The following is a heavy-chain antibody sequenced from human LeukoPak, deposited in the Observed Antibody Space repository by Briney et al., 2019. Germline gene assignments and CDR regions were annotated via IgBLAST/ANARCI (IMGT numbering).Heavy chain of an antibody. CDR1: GFTFSSYG. CDR2: ISSSGGSI. V-gene: IGHV3-48*04. D-gene: IGHD4-23*01. CDR3: ARASVVTSPFDY. Sequence: HPGGSLRLSCAASGFTFSSYGMHWVRQAPGKGLEWVSYISSSGGSIYYADSVKGRFTISRDNAKNSLYLQMNTLRADDTAVYYCARASVVTSPFDYWGQGTLVTVSS. J-gene: IGHJ4*02.